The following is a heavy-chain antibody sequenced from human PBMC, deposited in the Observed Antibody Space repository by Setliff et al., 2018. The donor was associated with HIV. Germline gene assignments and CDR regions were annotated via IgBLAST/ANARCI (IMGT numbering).Heavy chain of an antibody. CDR3: ARDIGRDYDTTEDWFDP. CDR2: IWYDATNK. V-gene: IGHV3-33*01. J-gene: IGHJ5*02. CDR1: GFTFSDYG. D-gene: IGHD3-22*01. Sequence: GGSLRLSCAASGFTFSDYGMHWVRQAPGKGLEWVALIWYDATNKYYADSVMGRFTISRDNAKNSLYPQMNSLRAEDTAVYYCARDIGRDYDTTEDWFDPWGQGTQVTVSS.